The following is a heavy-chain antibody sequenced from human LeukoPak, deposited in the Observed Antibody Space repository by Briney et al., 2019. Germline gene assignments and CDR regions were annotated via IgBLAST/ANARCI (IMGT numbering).Heavy chain of an antibody. D-gene: IGHD4-11*01. CDR3: ARDGTTDGVYYYYYMDV. V-gene: IGHV3-48*03. Sequence: GGSLRLSCAASGFTFSSYEMNWVRQAPGKGLEWVSCMSSSGSTIYYADSVKGRFTISRDNAKNSLYLQMNSLRAEDTAVYYCARDGTTDGVYYYYYMDVWGKGTTVTISS. J-gene: IGHJ6*03. CDR1: GFTFSSYE. CDR2: MSSSGSTI.